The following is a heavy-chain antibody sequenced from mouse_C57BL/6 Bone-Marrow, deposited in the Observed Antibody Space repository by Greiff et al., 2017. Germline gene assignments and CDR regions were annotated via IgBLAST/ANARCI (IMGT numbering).Heavy chain of an antibody. CDR2: ISYSGST. Sequence: EVQRVESGPGLAKPSQTPSLTCSVTGYSITSDYWNWIRKFPGNKLEYMGYISYSGSTYYNPSLKSRISITRDTSKNQYYLQLNSVTTEDTATYYCARYYYGSSWYFDVWGTGTTVTVSS. D-gene: IGHD1-1*01. CDR1: GYSITSDY. CDR3: ARYYYGSSWYFDV. J-gene: IGHJ1*03. V-gene: IGHV3-8*01.